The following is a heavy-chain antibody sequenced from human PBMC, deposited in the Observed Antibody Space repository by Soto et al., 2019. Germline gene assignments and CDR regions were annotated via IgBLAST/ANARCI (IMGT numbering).Heavy chain of an antibody. CDR2: ISGSGGNT. Sequence: PGGSLRLSCAASGFTFSIYAMNWFRQAPGKGLEWVSAISGSGGNTYYADSVKGRFTISRDNSKNTLYLQMNSLRAEDTAIYYCAKDYSSTYYMDVWGKGTTVTVSS. V-gene: IGHV3-23*01. D-gene: IGHD2-2*01. CDR1: GFTFSIYA. CDR3: AKDYSSTYYMDV. J-gene: IGHJ6*03.